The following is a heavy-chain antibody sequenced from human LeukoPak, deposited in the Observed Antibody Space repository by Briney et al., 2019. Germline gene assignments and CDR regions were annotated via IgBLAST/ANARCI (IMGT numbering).Heavy chain of an antibody. CDR2: IWYDGSNK. J-gene: IGHJ6*02. V-gene: IGHV3-33*06. CDR1: GFTFSSYG. CDR3: AKDLHYYVAMDV. Sequence: GGSLRLSCAASGFTFSSYGMHWVRQAPGKGLEWVAVIWYDGSNKYYADSVKGRFTISRDNSKNTLFLQMSSLRAEDTAVYYCAKDLHYYVAMDVWGRGTTVTVSS. D-gene: IGHD3-10*02.